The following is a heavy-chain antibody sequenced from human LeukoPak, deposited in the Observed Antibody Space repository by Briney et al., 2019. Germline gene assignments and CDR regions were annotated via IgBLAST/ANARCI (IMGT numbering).Heavy chain of an antibody. J-gene: IGHJ3*02. D-gene: IGHD2-2*01. V-gene: IGHV3-20*04. Sequence: PGGSLRLSCAASGFTFDDYGMSWVREAPGKGLEWVSGINWNRGSTGYADSVKGRFTISRDNAKNSLYLQMNSLRAEDTALYYCARKVGVYCSSTSCYAGAFDIWGQGTMVTVSS. CDR3: ARKVGVYCSSTSCYAGAFDI. CDR1: GFTFDDYG. CDR2: INWNRGST.